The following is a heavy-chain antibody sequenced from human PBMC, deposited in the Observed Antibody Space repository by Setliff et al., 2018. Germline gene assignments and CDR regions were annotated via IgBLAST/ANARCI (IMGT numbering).Heavy chain of an antibody. J-gene: IGHJ5*01. CDR2: INPNGVS. CDR1: GESISDSY. D-gene: IGHD1-26*01. CDR3: ARGLVGARKMDS. Sequence: SETLSLTCGVYGESISDSYWTWIRQSPDKGLEWIGEINPNGVSNYNPSLKSRVTLSVDTSKNQFTLNLTSVTAADTAVFYCARGLVGARKMDSWGQGTLVTVSS. V-gene: IGHV4-34*01.